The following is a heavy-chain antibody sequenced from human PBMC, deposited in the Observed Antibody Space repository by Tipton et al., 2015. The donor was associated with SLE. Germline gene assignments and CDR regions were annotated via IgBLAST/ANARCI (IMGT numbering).Heavy chain of an antibody. CDR1: GGSISSGSYY. Sequence: LRLSCTVSGGSISSGSYYWSWIRQPAGKGLEWIGRIYTSGSTNYNTSLKSRVTISVDTSKNQFSLKLSSVTAADTAVYYCARDLGGGYSYGYDYWGQGTLVTVSS. D-gene: IGHD5-18*01. CDR3: ARDLGGGYSYGYDY. CDR2: IYTSGST. J-gene: IGHJ4*02. V-gene: IGHV4-61*02.